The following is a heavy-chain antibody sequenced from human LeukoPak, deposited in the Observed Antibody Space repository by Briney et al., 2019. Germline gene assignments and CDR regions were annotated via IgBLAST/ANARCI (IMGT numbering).Heavy chain of an antibody. J-gene: IGHJ4*02. CDR3: ARAPAYDFWSGYYPRPFDY. CDR2: ISSSGSTI. CDR1: GFTFSSYE. D-gene: IGHD3-3*01. V-gene: IGHV3-48*03. Sequence: PGGSLRLSCAASGFTFSSYEMNWVRQAPGKGLVWVSYISSSGSTIYYADSVKGRFTISRDNAKNSLYLQMNSLRAEDTAVYYCARAPAYDFWSGYYPRPFDYWGQGTLVTVSS.